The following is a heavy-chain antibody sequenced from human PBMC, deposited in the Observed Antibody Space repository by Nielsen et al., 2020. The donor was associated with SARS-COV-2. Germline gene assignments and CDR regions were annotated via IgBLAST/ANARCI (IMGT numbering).Heavy chain of an antibody. CDR1: GFTFSSYA. V-gene: IGHV3-23*01. Sequence: GGSLRLSCAASGFTFSSYAMSWVRQAPGKGLEWVSGISGNGGSTYYADSVKGRFTISRDNSKNTLYLQMNSLRAEDTALYYCAKMRETYSSSSLEYWGQGTLVTVSS. D-gene: IGHD6-6*01. CDR2: ISGNGGST. CDR3: AKMRETYSSSSLEY. J-gene: IGHJ4*02.